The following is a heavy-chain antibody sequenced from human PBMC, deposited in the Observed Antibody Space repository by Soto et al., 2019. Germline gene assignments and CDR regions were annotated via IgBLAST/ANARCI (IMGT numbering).Heavy chain of an antibody. D-gene: IGHD6-13*01. CDR1: GYTFTRYP. CDR2: INPDNGNT. CDR3: ARGIAAGQVAP. J-gene: IGHJ5*02. Sequence: QVQLVQSGAEVKKPGASVKISCKASGYTFTRYPMNWVRQAPGQRLEWMGWINPDNGNTKSSQKFQDRVIITRNTSASAGYMDLSSPISEATAVYYCARGIAAGQVAPWGQGTLVTVSS. V-gene: IGHV1-3*01.